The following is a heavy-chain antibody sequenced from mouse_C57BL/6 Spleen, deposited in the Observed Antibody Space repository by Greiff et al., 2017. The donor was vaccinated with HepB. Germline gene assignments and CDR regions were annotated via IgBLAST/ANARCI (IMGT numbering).Heavy chain of an antibody. CDR2: IYPGSGST. CDR3: ARGTTVVADAMDY. CDR1: GYTFTSYW. V-gene: IGHV1-55*01. D-gene: IGHD1-1*01. Sequence: VQLQQSGAELVKPGASVKMSCKASGYTFTSYWITWVKQRPGQGLEWIGDIYPGSGSTNYNEKFKSKATLTVDTSSSTAYMQLSSRTSEDSAVYYCARGTTVVADAMDYWGQGTSVTVSS. J-gene: IGHJ4*01.